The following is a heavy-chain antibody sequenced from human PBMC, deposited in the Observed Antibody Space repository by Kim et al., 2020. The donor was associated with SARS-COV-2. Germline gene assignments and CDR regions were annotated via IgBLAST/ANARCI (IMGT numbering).Heavy chain of an antibody. D-gene: IGHD3-22*01. CDR2: INPNSGGT. CDR3: ARVHFWDDASGYYFDY. V-gene: IGHV1-2*06. Sequence: ASVKVSCKASGYTFTGYYMHWVRQAPGQGLEWMGRINPNSGGTNYAQKFQGRVTMTRDTPISTAYMELSRLTSDDTAVYYFARVHFWDDASGYYFDYWGQ. CDR1: GYTFTGYY. J-gene: IGHJ4*02.